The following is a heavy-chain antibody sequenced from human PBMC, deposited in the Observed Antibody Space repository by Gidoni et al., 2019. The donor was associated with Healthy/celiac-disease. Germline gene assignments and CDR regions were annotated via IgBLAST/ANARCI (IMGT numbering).Heavy chain of an antibody. CDR3: ARGGELLWFKDYYYMDV. CDR2: IYTSGST. J-gene: IGHJ6*03. V-gene: IGHV4-61*02. CDR1: GGSISSGSYY. Sequence: QVQLQESGPGLVKPSQTLSLTCTVSGGSISSGSYYWRWIRQPAGKGLEWIGRIYTSGSTNYNPSLKSRVTISVDTSKNQFSLQLSSVTAADTAVYYCARGGELLWFKDYYYMDVWGKGTTVTVSS. D-gene: IGHD3-10*01.